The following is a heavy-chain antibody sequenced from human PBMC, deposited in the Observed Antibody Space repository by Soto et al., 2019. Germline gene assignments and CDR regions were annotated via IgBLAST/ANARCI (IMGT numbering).Heavy chain of an antibody. CDR1: EFNFRCYG. V-gene: IGHV3-48*01. Sequence: GGSMILSRTAAEFNFRCYGMNCVSQKPGKGLEWVSYISSSSSTIYYADSVKGRFTISRDNAKNSLYLQMNSLRAEDTAVYYCARANYYGSPGDFDYWGQGTLVTVSS. CDR2: ISSSSSTI. D-gene: IGHD3-10*01. CDR3: ARANYYGSPGDFDY. J-gene: IGHJ4*02.